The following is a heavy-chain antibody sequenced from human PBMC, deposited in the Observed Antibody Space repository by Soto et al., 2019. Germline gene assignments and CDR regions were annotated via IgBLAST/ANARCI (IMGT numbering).Heavy chain of an antibody. V-gene: IGHV1-69*02. CDR3: ARSERGYSGYDYVDYFDY. J-gene: IGHJ4*01. CDR1: GGTFSSYT. CDR2: IIPILGIA. D-gene: IGHD5-12*01. Sequence: QVQLVQSGAEVKKPGSSVKVSCKASGGTFSSYTISWVRQAPGQGLEWMGRIIPILGIANYAQKFQGRVTITADKSTSTAYMELSSLRSEDTAVYYCARSERGYSGYDYVDYFDYWGHGTLVTVSS.